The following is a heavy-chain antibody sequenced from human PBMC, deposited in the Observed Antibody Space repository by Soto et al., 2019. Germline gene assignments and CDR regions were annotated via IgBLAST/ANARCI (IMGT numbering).Heavy chain of an antibody. V-gene: IGHV3-30*18. CDR1: GFTFSSYG. CDR2: ISYDGSNK. Sequence: GSLRLSCAASGFTFSSYGMHWVRQAPGKGLEWVAVISYDGSNKYYADSVKGRFTISRDNSKNTLYLQMNSLRAEDTAVYYCAKSGQLVQFDYWGQGTLVTVSS. J-gene: IGHJ4*02. CDR3: AKSGQLVQFDY. D-gene: IGHD6-13*01.